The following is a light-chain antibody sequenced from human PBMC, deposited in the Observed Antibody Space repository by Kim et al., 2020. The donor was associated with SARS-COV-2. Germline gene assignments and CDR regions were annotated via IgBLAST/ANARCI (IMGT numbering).Light chain of an antibody. V-gene: IGLV3-19*01. Sequence: ALGPTVRITCQGDSLRKYYASWYQQKPGQAPLLVIYGKNNRPSGIPDRFSGSSSGNTASLTITGAQAEDEADYYCNSRDSSGNHWVFGGGTQLTVL. CDR1: SLRKYY. J-gene: IGLJ3*02. CDR3: NSRDSSGNHWV. CDR2: GKN.